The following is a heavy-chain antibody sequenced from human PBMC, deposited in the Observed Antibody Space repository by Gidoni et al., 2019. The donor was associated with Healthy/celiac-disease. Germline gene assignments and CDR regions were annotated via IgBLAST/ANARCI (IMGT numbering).Heavy chain of an antibody. CDR1: GFTFGDYA. J-gene: IGHJ3*02. V-gene: IGHV3-49*03. D-gene: IGHD2-15*01. CDR3: TRGDIVVVGPDAFDI. Sequence: EVQLVESGGGLVQPGRSLRLSCTASGFTFGDYAMSWFRQAPGKGLEWVGFIRSKAYGGTTEYAASVKGRFTISRDDSKSIAYLQMNSLKTEDTAVYYCTRGDIVVVGPDAFDIWGQGTMVTVSS. CDR2: IRSKAYGGTT.